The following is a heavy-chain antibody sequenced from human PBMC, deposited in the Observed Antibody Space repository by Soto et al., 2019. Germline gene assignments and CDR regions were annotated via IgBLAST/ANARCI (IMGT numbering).Heavy chain of an antibody. D-gene: IGHD6-13*01. V-gene: IGHV1-69*02. Sequence: WVRQAPGQGLEWMGRIIPILGIANYAQKFQGRVTITADKSTSTAYMELSSLRSEDTAVYYCARWIAAAGTRWFDPWGQGTLVTVSS. CDR2: IIPILGIA. J-gene: IGHJ5*02. CDR3: ARWIAAAGTRWFDP.